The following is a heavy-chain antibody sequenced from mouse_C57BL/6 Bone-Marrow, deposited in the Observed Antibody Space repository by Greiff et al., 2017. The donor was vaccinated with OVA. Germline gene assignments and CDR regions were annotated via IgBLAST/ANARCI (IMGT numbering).Heavy chain of an antibody. D-gene: IGHD1-1*01. Sequence: EVKLMESGAELVRPGASVKLSCTASGFNIKDDYMHWVKQRPEQGLEWIGWFDPENGDTEYASKFKGKATITADTSSNTAYLQLSSLTSEDTAVYYCTTITAVVDYWGQGTTLTVSS. CDR3: TTITAVVDY. CDR2: FDPENGDT. CDR1: GFNIKDDY. V-gene: IGHV14-4*01. J-gene: IGHJ2*01.